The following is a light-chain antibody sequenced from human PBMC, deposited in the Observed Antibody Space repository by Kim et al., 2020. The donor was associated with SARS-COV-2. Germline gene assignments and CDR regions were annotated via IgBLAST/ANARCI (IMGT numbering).Light chain of an antibody. CDR3: QHRSNWPLT. CDR1: EDITTY. J-gene: IGKJ3*01. V-gene: IGKV3-11*01. Sequence: PGERATLFCRASEDITTYLAWYQQKPGRAPRLLIYDASNRATGIPARFSGSGSGTVFTLTISSLEPDDSAIYFCQHRSNWPLTSGPGTKVEI. CDR2: DAS.